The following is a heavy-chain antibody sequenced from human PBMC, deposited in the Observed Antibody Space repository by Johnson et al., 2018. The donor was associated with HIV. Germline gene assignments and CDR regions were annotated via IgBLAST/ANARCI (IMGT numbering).Heavy chain of an antibody. D-gene: IGHD3/OR15-3a*01. CDR2: ISSSGSTM. CDR3: AKDMGESEKEEWASDYYDFGRDIPGQDPRGEVGSFDM. Sequence: QVHLVESGGNLIQPGGSLRLSCAASGFTFSDYYMSWIRQAPGKGLEWVSYISSSGSTMYYADSVQGRFTLSRDNATNSLYLQMNSLRAEDTALYYCAKDMGESEKEEWASDYYDFGRDIPGQDPRGEVGSFDMWGQGTMVTVSS. J-gene: IGHJ3*02. CDR1: GFTFSDYY. V-gene: IGHV3-11*04.